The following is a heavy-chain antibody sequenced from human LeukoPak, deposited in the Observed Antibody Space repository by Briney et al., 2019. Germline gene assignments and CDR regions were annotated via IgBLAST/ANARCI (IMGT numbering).Heavy chain of an antibody. CDR1: GYTFTELS. V-gene: IGHV1-24*01. J-gene: IGHJ4*02. D-gene: IGHD3-22*01. Sequence: GASVKVSCKGSGYTFTELSMHWVRQAPGQGLEWMGGFDPEGGGTIYAQKFQGRVTMTGDTSTDTAYMELSRLRSEDTAVYYCARAFRVTMILLYYWGQGTLVTVSS. CDR3: ARAFRVTMILLYY. CDR2: FDPEGGGT.